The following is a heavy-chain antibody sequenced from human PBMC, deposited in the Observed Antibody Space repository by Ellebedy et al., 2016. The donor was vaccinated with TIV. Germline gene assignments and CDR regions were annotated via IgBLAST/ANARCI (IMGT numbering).Heavy chain of an antibody. CDR2: IYPGDSDT. V-gene: IGHV5-51*01. CDR1: GYSFTKYW. J-gene: IGHJ6*02. D-gene: IGHD2-2*01. CDR3: ARTSMYYGMDV. Sequence: KVSCKASGYSFTKYWIGWVRQMPGKGLEWMGIIYPGDSDTRYSPSFQGQVTISVDKSISTAYLQWNSLRASDTAMYYCARTSMYYGMDVWGQGTTVTVSS.